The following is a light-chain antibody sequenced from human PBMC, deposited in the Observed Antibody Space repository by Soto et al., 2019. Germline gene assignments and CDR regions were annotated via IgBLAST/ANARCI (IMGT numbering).Light chain of an antibody. J-gene: IGKJ1*01. V-gene: IGKV2-28*01. CDR3: QQYNDWPRT. CDR2: LGS. CDR1: QSLLHSNGYNF. Sequence: DIVMTQSPLSLPVTPGEPASISCRSSQSLLHSNGYNFLDWYLQKPGQSPQLLIHLGSNRASGVPDRFSGSGSGTEFTLTISSLQSEDFAVYYCQQYNDWPRTFGQGTKVDIK.